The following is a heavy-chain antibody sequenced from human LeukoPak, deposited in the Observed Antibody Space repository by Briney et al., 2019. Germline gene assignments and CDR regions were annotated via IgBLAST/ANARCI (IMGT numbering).Heavy chain of an antibody. CDR3: AKEPHSDYSDHTDSFDI. D-gene: IGHD4-17*01. V-gene: IGHV3-74*01. CDR2: INGDGTST. J-gene: IGHJ3*02. CDR1: GFTFSSYW. Sequence: GGSLRLSCAASGFTFSSYWMHWVRQGPGKGLVWVSRINGDGTSTDYADSVKGRFSISRDNAKNTLYLQMNSLRSEDTAVYYCAKEPHSDYSDHTDSFDIWGQGTMVTVSS.